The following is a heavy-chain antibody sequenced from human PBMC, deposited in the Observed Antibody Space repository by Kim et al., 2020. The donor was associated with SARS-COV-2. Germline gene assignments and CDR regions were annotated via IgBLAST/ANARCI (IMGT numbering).Heavy chain of an antibody. J-gene: IGHJ6*02. CDR3: ARDEDSGYDLRYYYGMDV. D-gene: IGHD5-12*01. V-gene: IGHV7-4-1*02. CDR1: GYTFTSYA. Sequence: ASVKVSCKASGYTFTSYAMNWVRQAPGQGLEWMGWINTNTGNPTYAQGFTGRFVFSLDTSVSTAYLQISSLKAEDTAVYYCARDEDSGYDLRYYYGMDVWGQGTTVTISS. CDR2: INTNTGNP.